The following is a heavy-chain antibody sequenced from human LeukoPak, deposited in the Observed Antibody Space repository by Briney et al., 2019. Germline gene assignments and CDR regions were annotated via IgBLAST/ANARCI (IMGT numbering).Heavy chain of an antibody. CDR2: ISAYNGNT. J-gene: IGHJ6*02. CDR1: GYTFTSYG. Sequence: ASVKVSCKASGYTFTSYGISWVRQAPGQGLEWMGWISAYNGNTNYAQKLQGRVTMTTDTSTSTAYMELRSLRSDDTAVYYCARGMMNYYGSGSYYNSHDYYYYGMDVWGQGTTVTVSS. D-gene: IGHD3-10*01. V-gene: IGHV1-18*01. CDR3: ARGMMNYYGSGSYYNSHDYYYYGMDV.